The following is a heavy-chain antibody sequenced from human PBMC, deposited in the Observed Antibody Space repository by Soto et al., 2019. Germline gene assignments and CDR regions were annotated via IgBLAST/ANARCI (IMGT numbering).Heavy chain of an antibody. Sequence: SETLSLTCTVSGGSISSGDYYWSWIRQPPGKGLERIGYIYYSGSTYYNPSLKSRVTISVDTSKNQFSLELSSVTAADTAVYYCAREGGVLPAAIRRGYSYGYVGWFDPWGQGTLVTVSS. D-gene: IGHD5-18*01. V-gene: IGHV4-30-4*01. CDR2: IYYSGST. CDR3: AREGGVLPAAIRRGYSYGYVGWFDP. CDR1: GGSISSGDYY. J-gene: IGHJ5*02.